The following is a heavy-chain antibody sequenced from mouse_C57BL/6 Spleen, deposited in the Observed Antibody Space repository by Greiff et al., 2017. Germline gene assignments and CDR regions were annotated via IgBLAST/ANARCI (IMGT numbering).Heavy chain of an antibody. CDR1: GYSFTGYF. CDR2: INPYNGDT. D-gene: IGHD1-1*01. CDR3: ARDDGSSEAWFAY. Sequence: VQLQQSGPELVKPGDSVKISCKASGYSFTGYFMNWVMQSHGKSLEWIGRINPYNGDTFYTQKCKGKATLTVDKSSSTAHMELRSLTSEDSAVYYCARDDGSSEAWFAYWGQGTLVTVSA. J-gene: IGHJ3*01. V-gene: IGHV1-20*01.